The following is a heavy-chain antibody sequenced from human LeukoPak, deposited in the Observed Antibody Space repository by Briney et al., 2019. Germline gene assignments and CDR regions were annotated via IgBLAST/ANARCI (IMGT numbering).Heavy chain of an antibody. CDR1: GGTFSSYA. CDR3: AAGELDYDFWSGYYNFDY. CDR2: IIPILGIA. Sequence: SVKVSCKASGGTFSSYAISWVRQAPGQGLEWMGRIIPILGIANYAQKFQGRVTITADKSTSTAYMELSSLRSEDTAVYYCAAGELDYDFWSGYYNFDYWGQGTLVTVSS. V-gene: IGHV1-69*04. D-gene: IGHD3-3*01. J-gene: IGHJ4*02.